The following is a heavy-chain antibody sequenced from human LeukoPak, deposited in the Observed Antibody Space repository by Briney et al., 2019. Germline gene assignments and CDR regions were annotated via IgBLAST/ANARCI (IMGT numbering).Heavy chain of an antibody. CDR1: GGSISSSNW. CDR3: ARLPPYMVRGVMAPHYYYYMDV. V-gene: IGHV4-4*02. CDR2: IYHSGST. D-gene: IGHD3-10*01. J-gene: IGHJ6*03. Sequence: PSGTLSLTCAVSGGSISSSNWWSWVRQPPGKGLEWIGEIYHSGSTNYNPSLKSRVTISVDTSKNQFSLKLSSVTAADTAVYYCARLPPYMVRGVMAPHYYYYMDVWGKGTTVTISS.